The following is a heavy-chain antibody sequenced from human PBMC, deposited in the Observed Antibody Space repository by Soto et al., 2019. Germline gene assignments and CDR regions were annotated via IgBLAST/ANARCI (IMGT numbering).Heavy chain of an antibody. CDR1: GGSVSSGSYY. CDR2: IYYSGST. Sequence: QVQLQESGPGLVKPSETLSLTCTVSGGSVSSGSYYWSWIRQPPGKGLEWIGYIYYSGSTNYNPSLKSRVTISVDTSKNQFSLKLSSVTAADTAVYYCARASPYQLLDYWGQGTLVTVSS. CDR3: ARASPYQLLDY. V-gene: IGHV4-61*01. D-gene: IGHD2-2*01. J-gene: IGHJ4*02.